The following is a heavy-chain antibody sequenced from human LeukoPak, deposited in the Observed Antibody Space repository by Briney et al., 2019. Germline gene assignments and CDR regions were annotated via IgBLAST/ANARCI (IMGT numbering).Heavy chain of an antibody. CDR3: ATDVTGGAISF. V-gene: IGHV3-23*01. Sequence: GGSLRLSCAASRFTFSTYAMSWVRQAPGKGLEWVSIITSSGGSTNYADSVKGRFTISRDNSKNTLYLQINSLKPDDTAVYYCATDVTGGAISFWGQGALVTVSS. D-gene: IGHD1-14*01. J-gene: IGHJ4*02. CDR2: ITSSGGST. CDR1: RFTFSTYA.